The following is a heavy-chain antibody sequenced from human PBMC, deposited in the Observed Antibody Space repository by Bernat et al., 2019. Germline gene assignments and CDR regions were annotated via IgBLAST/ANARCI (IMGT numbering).Heavy chain of an antibody. Sequence: EVQLVESGGGLVQPGGSLRLSCAASGFTFSGFWMSWVRQAPGKGLEWVANVKQDESEKYYVDSVKGRFTISRDNAKNSLYLQMNSLRAEDTAVYYCGSYGSRSYYNLDYWGQGTLVTVSS. J-gene: IGHJ4*02. D-gene: IGHD3-10*01. CDR3: GSYGSRSYYNLDY. CDR2: VKQDESEK. CDR1: GFTFSGFW. V-gene: IGHV3-7*03.